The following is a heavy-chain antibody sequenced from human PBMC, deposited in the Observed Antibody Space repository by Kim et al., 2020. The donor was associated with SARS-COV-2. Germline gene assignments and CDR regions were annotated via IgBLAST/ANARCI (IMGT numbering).Heavy chain of an antibody. CDR3: ARGRRSRRYYGMDV. CDR1: GGSFSGYY. Sequence: SETLSLTCAVYGGSFSGYYWSWIRQPPGKGLEWIGEINHSGSTNYNPSLKSRVTISVDTSKNQFSLKLSSVTAADTAVYYCARGRRSRRYYGMDVWGQGT. V-gene: IGHV4-34*01. J-gene: IGHJ6*02. CDR2: INHSGST. D-gene: IGHD3-10*01.